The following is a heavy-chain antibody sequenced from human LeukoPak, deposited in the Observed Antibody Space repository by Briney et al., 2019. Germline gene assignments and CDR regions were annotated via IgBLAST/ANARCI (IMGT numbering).Heavy chain of an antibody. D-gene: IGHD2-21*02. CDR2: IYSGGST. Sequence: GGSLRLSCAASGFTVRSNYMSWVRQAPGKGLEWVSVIYSGGSTYYADSVKGRFTISRDISRNTLYLQMNSLRAEDTAVYYCARDPQVTAIHDAFDIWGQGTMVTVSS. CDR1: GFTVRSNY. V-gene: IGHV3-66*01. J-gene: IGHJ3*02. CDR3: ARDPQVTAIHDAFDI.